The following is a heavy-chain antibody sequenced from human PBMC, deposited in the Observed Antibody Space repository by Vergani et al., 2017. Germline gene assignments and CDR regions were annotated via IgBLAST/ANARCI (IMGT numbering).Heavy chain of an antibody. Sequence: EVQLVQSGAEVKKPGESLKISCKGSGYNFSNYWIAWVRQMPGKGLEWMGIIYPGDSETIYGPSFQGQVTISADKSISSAYLEWSSLKASDTAMYYCARRSTYFYYYMDVWATGTTVIVSS. CDR2: IYPGDSET. V-gene: IGHV5-51*03. J-gene: IGHJ6*03. D-gene: IGHD5/OR15-5a*01. CDR1: GYNFSNYW. CDR3: ARRSTYFYYYMDV.